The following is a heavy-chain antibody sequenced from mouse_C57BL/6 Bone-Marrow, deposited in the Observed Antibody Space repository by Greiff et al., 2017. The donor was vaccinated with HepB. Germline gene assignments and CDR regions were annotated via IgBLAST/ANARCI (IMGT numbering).Heavy chain of an antibody. D-gene: IGHD1-1*01. CDR1: GYSITSGYY. CDR3: AREGDYYGSSLDY. CDR2: ISYDGSN. J-gene: IGHJ2*01. Sequence: VQLQESGPGLVKPSQSLSLTCSVTGYSITSGYYWNWIRQFPGNKLEWMGYISYDGSNNYNPSLKNRISITRDTSKNQFFLKLNSVTTEDTATYYCAREGDYYGSSLDYWGQGTTLTVSS. V-gene: IGHV3-6*01.